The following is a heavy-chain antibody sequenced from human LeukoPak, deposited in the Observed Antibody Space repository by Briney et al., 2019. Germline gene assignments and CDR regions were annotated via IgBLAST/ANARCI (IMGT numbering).Heavy chain of an antibody. CDR3: TRRNPVQATDY. Sequence: GGSLRLSCAASRFTFSGSAMHWVRQASGKGLEWVGRIRSKANSYATAYAASVKGRFTISRDDSKNTAYLQMNSLKTEDTAVYYCTRRNPVQATDYWGQGTLVTVSS. V-gene: IGHV3-73*01. CDR1: RFTFSGSA. J-gene: IGHJ4*02. D-gene: IGHD1-1*01. CDR2: IRSKANSYAT.